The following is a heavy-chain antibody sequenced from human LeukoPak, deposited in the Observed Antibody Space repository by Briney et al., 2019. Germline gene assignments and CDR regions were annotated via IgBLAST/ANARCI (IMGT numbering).Heavy chain of an antibody. V-gene: IGHV3-23*01. J-gene: IGHJ4*02. CDR2: ISGSGGST. Sequence: GGSLRLSCAASGFTFSNYAMSWVRQAPGKGLEWVSAISGSGGSTYYADSVKSRFTISRDNAKNSLYLQMNSLRAEDTAVYYCAKVRFGVTARYYFDYWGQGTLVTVSS. CDR1: GFTFSNYA. CDR3: AKVRFGVTARYYFDY. D-gene: IGHD3-10*01.